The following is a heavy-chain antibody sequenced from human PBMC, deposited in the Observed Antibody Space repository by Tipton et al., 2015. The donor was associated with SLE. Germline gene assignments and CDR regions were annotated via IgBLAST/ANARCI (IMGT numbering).Heavy chain of an antibody. CDR2: INHSGST. D-gene: IGHD3-10*01. CDR1: GGSFSGYY. CDR3: ARGAPITMAPDAFDI. V-gene: IGHV4-34*01. Sequence: TLSLTCAVYGGSFSGYYWSWIRQPPGKGLEWIGEINHSGSTNYNPSLKSRVTISVDTSKNQFSLKLSSVTAADTAVYYCARGAPITMAPDAFDIWGQGTMVTVSS. J-gene: IGHJ3*02.